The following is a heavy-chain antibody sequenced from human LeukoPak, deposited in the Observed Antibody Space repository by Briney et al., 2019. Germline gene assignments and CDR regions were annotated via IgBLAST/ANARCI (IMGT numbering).Heavy chain of an antibody. J-gene: IGHJ6*02. D-gene: IGHD2/OR15-2a*01. CDR2: INHSGST. CDR1: GGSISSGDYY. CDR3: ARGSFLVPYYYYYYGMDV. Sequence: SETLSLTCTVSGGSISSGDYYWSWIRQPPGKGLEWIGEINHSGSTNYNPSLKSRVTISVDTSKNQFSLKLSSVTAADTAVYYCARGSFLVPYYYYYYGMDVWGQGTTVTVSS. V-gene: IGHV4-39*07.